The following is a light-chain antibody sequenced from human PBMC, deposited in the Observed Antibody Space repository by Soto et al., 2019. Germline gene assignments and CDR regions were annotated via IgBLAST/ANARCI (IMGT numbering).Light chain of an antibody. Sequence: DIQMTQSPSTLSASVGDRVTITCRASQSINRWLAWYQQKPGKAPKLLIYKASTLESGVPSRFSGGGLGTEFSLNIASLQPDDFATYYCPQYSTYPYIFGQGTKVDIK. J-gene: IGKJ2*01. V-gene: IGKV1-5*03. CDR1: QSINRW. CDR2: KAS. CDR3: PQYSTYPYI.